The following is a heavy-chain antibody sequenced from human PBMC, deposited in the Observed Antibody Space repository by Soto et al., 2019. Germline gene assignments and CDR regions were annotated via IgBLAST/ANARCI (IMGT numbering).Heavy chain of an antibody. D-gene: IGHD1-26*01. J-gene: IGHJ1*01. CDR1: GYSFTSYW. Sequence: GESLKISCKGSGYSFTSYWISWVRQMPGKGLEWMGIIDPSDSYTNYSPSFQGHVTISADKSISTAYLQWSSLKASDTAIYYCARHKEPGDGPTTGFYWGQGSLVTVSS. CDR3: ARHKEPGDGPTTGFY. CDR2: IDPSDSYT. V-gene: IGHV5-10-1*01.